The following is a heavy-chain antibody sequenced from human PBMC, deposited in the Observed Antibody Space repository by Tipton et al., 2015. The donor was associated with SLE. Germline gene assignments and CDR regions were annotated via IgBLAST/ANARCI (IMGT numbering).Heavy chain of an antibody. CDR1: GFTFSSYG. Sequence: SPRLSCAASGFTFSSYGMHWVRQAPGKGLEWVAFIRYDGSNKYYADSVKGRFTISRDNSKNTLYLQMNSLRAEDTAVYYCAKDPGNMVPYWGQGTLVTVSS. V-gene: IGHV3-30*02. CDR3: AKDPGNMVPY. CDR2: IRYDGSNK. J-gene: IGHJ4*02. D-gene: IGHD3-10*01.